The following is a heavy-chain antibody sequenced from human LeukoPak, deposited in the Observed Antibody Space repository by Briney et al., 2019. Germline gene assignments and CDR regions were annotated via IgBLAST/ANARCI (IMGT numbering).Heavy chain of an antibody. V-gene: IGHV3-11*04. J-gene: IGHJ4*02. CDR1: GFNVSDNY. CDR3: ATSGYSSSWYFG. CDR2: ISRSSTTI. D-gene: IGHD6-13*01. Sequence: GGSLRLSCAVSGFNVSDNYMSWVRQAPGKGLEWVSYISRSSTTIYYADSVKGRFTISRDNAKNSLYLQMNSLRAEDTAVYYCATSGYSSSWYFGWGQGTLVTVSS.